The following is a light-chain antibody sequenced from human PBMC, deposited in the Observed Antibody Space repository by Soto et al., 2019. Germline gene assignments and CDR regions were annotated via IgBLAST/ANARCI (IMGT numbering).Light chain of an antibody. CDR3: IQTLQTPYT. V-gene: IGKV2-28*01. Sequence: DIVMTQSPLSLLVTPGEPASISCRSSQSLLHSSGYNYLGWYLQKPGQSPQLLIYLGSSRASGVPDRFSGSGSGTDFTLRISRVEAEDVGVYYCIQTLQTPYTFGQGTKLDFK. J-gene: IGKJ2*01. CDR2: LGS. CDR1: QSLLHSSGYNY.